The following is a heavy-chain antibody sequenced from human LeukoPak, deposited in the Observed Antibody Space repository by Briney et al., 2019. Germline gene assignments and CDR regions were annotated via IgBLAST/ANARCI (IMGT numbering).Heavy chain of an antibody. CDR3: ARAAMVRGVDYFDS. Sequence: GGSLRLSCAASGLTFSSHAMSWVRQAPGKGLEWVSTISGSRSSTYYADSVKGRFTISRDNSKNTLCLQMNSLRAEDTAVYYCARAAMVRGVDYFDSWGQGTLVTVSS. J-gene: IGHJ4*02. CDR1: GLTFSSHA. D-gene: IGHD3-10*01. V-gene: IGHV3-23*01. CDR2: ISGSRSST.